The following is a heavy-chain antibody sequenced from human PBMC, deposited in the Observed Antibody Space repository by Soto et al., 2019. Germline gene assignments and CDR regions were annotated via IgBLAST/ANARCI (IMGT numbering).Heavy chain of an antibody. CDR2: INPSGGST. J-gene: IGHJ6*03. V-gene: IGHV1-46*03. D-gene: IGHD1-26*01. Sequence: QVQLVQSGAEVKKPGASVKVSCKASGYTFTSYYMHWVRQAPGQGLERMGIINPSGGSTSHAHKFKGRVTMTRDTSTSTVYMELSSLRSEDTAVYYCARVGIRAVHYMDVWGKGTTVTVSS. CDR1: GYTFTSYY. CDR3: ARVGIRAVHYMDV.